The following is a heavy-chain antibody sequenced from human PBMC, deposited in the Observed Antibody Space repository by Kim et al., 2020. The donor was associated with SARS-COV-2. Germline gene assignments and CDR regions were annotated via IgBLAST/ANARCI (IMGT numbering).Heavy chain of an antibody. Sequence: GGSLRLSCTASGFTFGDYAMSWFRQAPGKGLEWVGFIRSKAYGGTTEYAASVKGRFTISRDDSKSIAYLQMNSLKTEDTAVYYCTRDTPQEYSSSWYRGGDDAFDIWGQGTMVTVSS. V-gene: IGHV3-49*03. J-gene: IGHJ3*02. CDR2: IRSKAYGGTT. D-gene: IGHD6-13*01. CDR3: TRDTPQEYSSSWYRGGDDAFDI. CDR1: GFTFGDYA.